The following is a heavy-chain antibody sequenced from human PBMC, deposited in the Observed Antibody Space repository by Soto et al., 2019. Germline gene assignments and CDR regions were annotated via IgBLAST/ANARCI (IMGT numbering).Heavy chain of an antibody. D-gene: IGHD3-10*01. J-gene: IGHJ6*03. CDR2: INDSGNI. CDR3: ARGLILWFGELSRRGGHYYYMEV. V-gene: IGHV4-34*01. CDR1: GGSFSGYQ. Sequence: PSETLSLTCAVYGGSFSGYQWTWIRQTPGKGLEWIGEINDSGNINYNPSLKSRVTILVDTAKKQISLKLSSVTAADTAVYYCARGLILWFGELSRRGGHYYYMEVWGKGTSVTVSS.